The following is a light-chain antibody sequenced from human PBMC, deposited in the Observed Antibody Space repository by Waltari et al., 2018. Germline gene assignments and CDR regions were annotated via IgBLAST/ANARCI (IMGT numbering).Light chain of an antibody. J-gene: IGLJ1*01. Sequence: QSVLTQPPSVSGAPGQRVTAPCTGSTSTIGAGDDVPWYKQLPGSAPKLVIFGNINRPSGVPDRLSGSKSATSASLAITGLQAEDEADYYCQSYDSSLSAFVFGTGTKVTVL. CDR2: GNI. V-gene: IGLV1-40*01. CDR3: QSYDSSLSAFV. CDR1: TSTIGAGDD.